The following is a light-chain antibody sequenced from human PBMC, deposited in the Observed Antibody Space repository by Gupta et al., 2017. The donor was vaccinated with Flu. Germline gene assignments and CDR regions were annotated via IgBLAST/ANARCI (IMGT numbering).Light chain of an antibody. CDR2: EVS. Sequence: QSSLTQPASVSGSPGQSITISCTGTSSDVGGYNSVSWYQQHPGKAPKPLIYEVSNRPSGVSNRFSGSKSGNTASLTISGLQAEDEAEYYCSSDTSSSTVVFGGGTKLTVL. J-gene: IGLJ2*01. CDR3: SSDTSSSTVV. V-gene: IGLV2-14*01. CDR1: SSDVGGYNS.